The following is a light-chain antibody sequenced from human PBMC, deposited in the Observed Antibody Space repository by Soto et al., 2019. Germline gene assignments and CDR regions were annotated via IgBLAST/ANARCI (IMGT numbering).Light chain of an antibody. CDR1: QSVSSN. V-gene: IGKV3-15*01. CDR2: CAS. J-gene: IGKJ4*01. Sequence: VSKWAAALSVSPGERATLSCRVGQSVSSNLAWYQQKPVQAPRLLIYCASTRSSGVPVRFSGSESGTKFTLTISSLQSEDVAVYYCRQDHNMPLTFGRGTKVDI. CDR3: RQDHNMPLT.